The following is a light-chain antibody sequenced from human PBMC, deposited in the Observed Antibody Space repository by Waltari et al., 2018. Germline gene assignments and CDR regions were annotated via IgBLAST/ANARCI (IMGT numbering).Light chain of an antibody. CDR3: AQSTHWPPWT. CDR1: RSLVHTDGNTY. J-gene: IGKJ1*01. Sequence: DVVMTQAPVSLPVTLGQSASISCKSGRSLVHTDGNTYLSWFQQRPGQPPRRLIYKVSNRDSGVPDRFSGSGSGTDFTLKISRVEAEDVGVYYCAQSTHWPPWTFGQGTKVDIK. CDR2: KVS. V-gene: IGKV2-30*02.